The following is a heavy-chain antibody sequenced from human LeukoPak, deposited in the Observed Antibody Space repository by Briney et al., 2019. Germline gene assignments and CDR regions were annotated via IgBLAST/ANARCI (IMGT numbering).Heavy chain of an antibody. CDR1: GFTFSSYA. V-gene: IGHV3-30*04. D-gene: IGHD5-18*01. CDR2: ISYDGSNK. CDR3: ARQLATSGYSYGNDAFDI. Sequence: GGSLRLSCAASGFTFSSYAMHWVRQAPGKGLEWVAVISYDGSNKYYADSVKGRFTISRDNSKNTLYLQMNSLRAEDTAVYYCARQLATSGYSYGNDAFDIWGQGTMVTVSS. J-gene: IGHJ3*02.